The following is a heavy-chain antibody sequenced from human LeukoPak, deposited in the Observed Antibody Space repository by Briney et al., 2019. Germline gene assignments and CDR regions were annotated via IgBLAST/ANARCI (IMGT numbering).Heavy chain of an antibody. V-gene: IGHV4-31*03. CDR3: ARGALLWFGEGSWFDP. CDR1: GGSISSGGYY. Sequence: SGTLSLTCTVSGGSISSGGYYWSWIRQHPGKGLEWIGYIYYSGSTYYNPSLKSRVTISVDTSKNQFSLKLSSVTAADTAVYYCARGALLWFGEGSWFDPWGQGTLVTVSS. J-gene: IGHJ5*02. D-gene: IGHD3-10*01. CDR2: IYYSGST.